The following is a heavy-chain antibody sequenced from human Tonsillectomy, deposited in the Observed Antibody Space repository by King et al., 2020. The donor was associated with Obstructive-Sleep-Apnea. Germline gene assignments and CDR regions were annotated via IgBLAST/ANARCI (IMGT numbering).Heavy chain of an antibody. Sequence: QLVQSGAEVKKPGASVKVSCKASGYTFTSYGISWVRQAPGQGLEWMGWISGYNGNTNCAQKLQGRVTMTTDTSTSTAYMELRSLRSDDTAVYYCARDHGIAVAGTVVDYWGQGTLVTVSS. CDR3: ARDHGIAVAGTVVDY. J-gene: IGHJ4*02. V-gene: IGHV1-18*04. CDR1: GYTFTSYG. CDR2: ISGYNGNT. D-gene: IGHD6-19*01.